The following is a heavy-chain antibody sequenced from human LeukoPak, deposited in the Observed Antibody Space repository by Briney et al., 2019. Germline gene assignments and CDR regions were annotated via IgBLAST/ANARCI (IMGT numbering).Heavy chain of an antibody. D-gene: IGHD3-10*01. CDR2: IWYDGTNK. CDR1: GFTFNNYG. Sequence: PGGSLRLSCAASGFTFNNYGMHWVRQAPGKGLEWVALIWYDGTNKYYGDSVKGRFTISRDNSKNTLYLQMNSLRAEDTAVYYCARGRFGELSVATFGIWGQGTMVTVSS. CDR3: ARGRFGELSVATFGI. J-gene: IGHJ3*02. V-gene: IGHV3-33*01.